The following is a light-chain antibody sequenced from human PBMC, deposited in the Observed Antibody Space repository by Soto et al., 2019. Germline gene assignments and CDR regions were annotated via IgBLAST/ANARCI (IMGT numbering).Light chain of an antibody. V-gene: IGKV1-5*03. J-gene: IGKJ2*01. CDR1: QSISTW. CDR2: KAS. Sequence: DIQMTQSPSILSASVRDRVTITCRASQSISTWLAWYQQKPGKAPKLLIYKASSLESGVPSRFSGSGSGTEFSRTISSLQPDDFATYYCHQYSSYPYTFGQGTKLESK. CDR3: HQYSSYPYT.